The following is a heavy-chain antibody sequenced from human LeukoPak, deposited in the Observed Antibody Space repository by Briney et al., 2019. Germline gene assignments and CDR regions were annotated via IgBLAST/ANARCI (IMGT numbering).Heavy chain of an antibody. CDR2: MSPKSANT. V-gene: IGHV1-8*03. CDR1: GDTFTSYD. D-gene: IGHD3-10*01. CDR3: ARTPPGGLIDY. J-gene: IGHJ4*02. Sequence: ASVKVSCKASGDTFTSYDINWVRQASGQGLEWMGWMSPKSANTGYAQKFQGRVTITRDTSISTAYMELSSLTSEDTAVYYCARTPPGGLIDYWGQGTLVTVSS.